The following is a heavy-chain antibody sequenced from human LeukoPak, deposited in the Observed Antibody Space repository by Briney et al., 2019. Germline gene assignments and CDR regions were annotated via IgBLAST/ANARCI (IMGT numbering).Heavy chain of an antibody. CDR3: AKDGALRYAFDI. J-gene: IGHJ3*02. CDR2: ISGSGGST. Sequence: GGSLRLSCEASGFTFSSYSMSWVRQAPGKGLEWVSAISGSGGSTYYADSVKGRFTISRDNSKNTLYLQMNSLRAEDTAVYYCAKDGALRYAFDIWGQGTMVTVSS. V-gene: IGHV3-23*01. CDR1: GFTFSSYS. D-gene: IGHD2-15*01.